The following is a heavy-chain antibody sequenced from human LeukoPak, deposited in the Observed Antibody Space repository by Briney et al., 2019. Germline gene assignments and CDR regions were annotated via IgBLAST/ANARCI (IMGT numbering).Heavy chain of an antibody. CDR3: ARWDFGDYAIDY. D-gene: IGHD4-17*01. J-gene: IGHJ4*02. CDR1: GFSLSNYN. V-gene: IGHV3-21*01. CDR2: ISRNSSYI. Sequence: GGSLRLSCAASGFSLSNYNITWVRQAPGKGLEWVASISRNSSYIYYADPVRGRFTISRDNSKNLLYLQMNSLRAEDTAVYYCARWDFGDYAIDYWGQGTLVTVSS.